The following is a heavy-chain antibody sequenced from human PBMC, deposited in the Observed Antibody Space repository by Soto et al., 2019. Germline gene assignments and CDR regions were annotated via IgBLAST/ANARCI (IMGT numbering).Heavy chain of an antibody. V-gene: IGHV4-34*01. CDR1: GGSFSGYY. J-gene: IGHJ5*02. CDR3: ARGKNNVLRFLEWFPRPNWFDP. D-gene: IGHD3-3*01. CDR2: INHSGST. Sequence: PSETLSLTCAVYGGSFSGYYWSWIRQPPGKGLEWIGEINHSGSTNYNPSLKSRVTISVDTSKNQFSLKLSSVTAADTAVYYCARGKNNVLRFLEWFPRPNWFDPWGQGTLVTVSS.